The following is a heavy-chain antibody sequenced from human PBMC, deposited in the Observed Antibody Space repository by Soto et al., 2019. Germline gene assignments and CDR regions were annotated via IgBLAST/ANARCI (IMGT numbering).Heavy chain of an antibody. CDR2: IWYDGSNK. Sequence: GGSLRLSCAASGFTFSSYGMHWVRQAPGKGLEWVAVIWYDGSNKYYADSVKGRFTISRDNSKNTLYLQMNSLRAEDTAVYYCARDNQGYCSSTSCYGGFDYWGQGTLVTVSS. J-gene: IGHJ4*02. V-gene: IGHV3-33*01. D-gene: IGHD2-2*01. CDR1: GFTFSSYG. CDR3: ARDNQGYCSSTSCYGGFDY.